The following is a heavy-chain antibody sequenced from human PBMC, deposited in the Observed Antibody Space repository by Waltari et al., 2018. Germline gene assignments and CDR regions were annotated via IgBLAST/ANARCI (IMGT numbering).Heavy chain of an antibody. CDR1: GFTFSSYA. D-gene: IGHD3-10*01. CDR2: ISGSGGST. V-gene: IGHV3-23*01. Sequence: EVQLLESGGGLVQPGGSLRLSCAASGFTFSSYAMSWVRQAPGKGLEWVSAISGSGGSTYYADAGKGRSTISRDNSKNTLYLQMNSLRAEDTAVYYCGKVADYYGSGSYWNWGQGTLVTVSS. J-gene: IGHJ4*02. CDR3: GKVADYYGSGSYWN.